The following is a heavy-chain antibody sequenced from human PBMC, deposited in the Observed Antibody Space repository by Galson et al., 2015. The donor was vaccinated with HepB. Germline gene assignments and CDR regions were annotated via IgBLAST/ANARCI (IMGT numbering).Heavy chain of an antibody. CDR1: GFTFSTYG. J-gene: IGHJ4*02. Sequence: SLRLSCAASGFTFSTYGMHWVRQAPGKGLEWVAVISYDGSKKYYADSVKGRSTISRDNSKNTLYLQMNSLSAEDTAVYYCAKDYYYDSSGYEPLDYWGQGTLVTVSS. D-gene: IGHD3-22*01. V-gene: IGHV3-30*18. CDR2: ISYDGSKK. CDR3: AKDYYYDSSGYEPLDY.